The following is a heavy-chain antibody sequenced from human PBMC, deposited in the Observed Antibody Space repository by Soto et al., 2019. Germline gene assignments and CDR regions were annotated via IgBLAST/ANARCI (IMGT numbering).Heavy chain of an antibody. D-gene: IGHD2-2*02. Sequence: QVQLVQSGAEVKKPGSSVKVSCKASGGTFSSYAISWLRQALGQGLEWMGGIIPIFGTANYAHKFQSRVTINADESKSTAYMKLSRLRSEETAVYYCAREGNCSSTSCNTYYWGQGTLVTVSS. J-gene: IGHJ4*02. CDR3: AREGNCSSTSCNTYY. V-gene: IGHV1-69*01. CDR1: GGTFSSYA. CDR2: IIPIFGTA.